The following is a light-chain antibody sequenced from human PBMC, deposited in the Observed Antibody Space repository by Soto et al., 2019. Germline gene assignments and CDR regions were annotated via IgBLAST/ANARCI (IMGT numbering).Light chain of an antibody. Sequence: DIQLTQSPSFLSASVGDRVTITCRASQGISSSLAWFQQKPGKAPKLLIHAASTLQSRVPSRFSGSGSGTDFTLTISSLQPEDFATYYCQQLNTYPHTFGQGTKLEIK. CDR2: AAS. CDR1: QGISSS. J-gene: IGKJ2*01. V-gene: IGKV1-9*01. CDR3: QQLNTYPHT.